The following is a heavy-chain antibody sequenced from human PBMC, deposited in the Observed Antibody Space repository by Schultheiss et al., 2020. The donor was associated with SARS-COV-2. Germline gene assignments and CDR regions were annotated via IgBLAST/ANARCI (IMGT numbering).Heavy chain of an antibody. V-gene: IGHV4-39*01. D-gene: IGHD4-11*01. Sequence: LSLTCTVSGGSISSSSYYWSWIRQPPGKGLEWIGEINHSGSTNYNPSLRSRVTTSVDTSKNQFSLKLSFVTAADTAVYYCARHMTTVASYGMDVWGQGTTVTVSS. J-gene: IGHJ6*02. CDR3: ARHMTTVASYGMDV. CDR2: INHSGST. CDR1: GGSISSSSYY.